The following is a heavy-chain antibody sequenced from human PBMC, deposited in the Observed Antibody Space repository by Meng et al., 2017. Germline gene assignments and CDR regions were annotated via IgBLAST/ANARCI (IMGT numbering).Heavy chain of an antibody. CDR3: AREPGSSGWNYFDS. CDR1: GYNFTSYS. J-gene: IGHJ4*02. D-gene: IGHD6-19*01. Sequence: QVPVVQSGAEVKKPGASVKVSCKASGYNFTSYSMHWVRQAPGQRLEWIGWINAGNANTKYSQKFQDRVTITMDTSASTAYMELSSLRSEDTAMYYCAREPGSSGWNYFDSWGQGTLVTVSS. CDR2: INAGNANT. V-gene: IGHV1-3*01.